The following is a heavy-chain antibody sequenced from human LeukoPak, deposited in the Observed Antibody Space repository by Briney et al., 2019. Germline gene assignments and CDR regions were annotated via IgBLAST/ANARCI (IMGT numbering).Heavy chain of an antibody. J-gene: IGHJ4*02. D-gene: IGHD2-21*02. CDR3: AREKYGGDCYSGDFDY. V-gene: IGHV1-8*01. Sequence: ASVKVSCKASGYTFTSYDINWVRQATGQGLEWMGWMNPNSGNTGYAQKFQGRVTMTRNTSISTAYMELSSLRSEDTAVYYCAREKYGGDCYSGDFDYWGQGTLVTVSS. CDR1: GYTFTSYD. CDR2: MNPNSGNT.